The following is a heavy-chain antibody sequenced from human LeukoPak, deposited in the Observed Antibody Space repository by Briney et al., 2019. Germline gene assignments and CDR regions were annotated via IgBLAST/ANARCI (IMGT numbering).Heavy chain of an antibody. V-gene: IGHV3-30*03. D-gene: IGHD6-19*01. CDR3: ATDRGWYFDY. CDR2: ISHEGTEK. CDR1: GFSFSSYS. Sequence: PGGSLRLSCAASGFSFSSYSMNWVRQAPGTGPEWVAFISHEGTEKYYADSVKGRFTISRDNSKNTLYPQMNNLRDDDTAVFYCATDRGWYFDYWGQGTLVTVSS. J-gene: IGHJ4*02.